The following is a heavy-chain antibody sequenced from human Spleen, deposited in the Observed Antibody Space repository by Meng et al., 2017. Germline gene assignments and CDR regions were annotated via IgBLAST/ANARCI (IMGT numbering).Heavy chain of an antibody. CDR2: IKSKTDGGTT. J-gene: IGHJ4*02. CDR3: TTDRSWRVKADY. D-gene: IGHD3-3*01. V-gene: IGHV3-15*01. CDR1: GFTFSDAW. Sequence: GESLKISCAASGFTFSDAWMTWVRQALGKGLEWVGRIKSKTDGGTTDYAAPVKGRFTISRDDSKNTLYLQMNSLKTEDTAVYYCTTDRSWRVKADYWGQGTLVTVSS.